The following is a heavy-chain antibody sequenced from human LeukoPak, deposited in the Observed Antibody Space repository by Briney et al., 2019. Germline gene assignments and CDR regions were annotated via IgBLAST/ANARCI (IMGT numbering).Heavy chain of an antibody. D-gene: IGHD5-12*01. Sequence: PGGSLRLSCAASGFTFSSYEMNWVRQAPGKGLEWVSYISSSGSTVYYADSVKGRFTISRDNAQNSLDLQMNSLRAEDTAVYYCARGRYSDYDFVRLLRDYYMDVWGKGTTVTISS. V-gene: IGHV3-48*03. CDR3: ARGRYSDYDFVRLLRDYYMDV. CDR1: GFTFSSYE. CDR2: ISSSGSTV. J-gene: IGHJ6*03.